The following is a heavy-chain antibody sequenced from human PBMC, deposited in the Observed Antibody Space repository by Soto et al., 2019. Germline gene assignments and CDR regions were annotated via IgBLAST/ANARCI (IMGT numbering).Heavy chain of an antibody. Sequence: GESLKISCQGSGYSFTSNWIGWVRQMPGKGLEWMGIINPADSDIRYSPSFQGQVTISADKSIGTAYLQWSSLKASDTAMYYCARHQRDDASRKIDCWGQGTLVTVSS. CDR2: INPADSDI. J-gene: IGHJ4*02. V-gene: IGHV5-51*01. D-gene: IGHD3-16*01. CDR1: GYSFTSNW. CDR3: ARHQRDDASRKIDC.